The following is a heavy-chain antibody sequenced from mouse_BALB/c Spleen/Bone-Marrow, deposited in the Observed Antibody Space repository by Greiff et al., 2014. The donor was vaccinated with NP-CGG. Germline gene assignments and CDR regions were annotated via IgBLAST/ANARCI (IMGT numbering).Heavy chain of an antibody. CDR1: GYSITSGYS. D-gene: IGHD1-2*01. J-gene: IGHJ4*01. Sequence: DVQLVESGPALVKPSQSLSLACTVTGYSITSGYSWHWIRQFPGNTLEWMGYIHYSGGTNYNPSLKSRISITRDTSKNQFFLQLNSVTTEDTATYYCARWNGYYAMDYWGQGTSVTVSS. CDR3: ARWNGYYAMDY. CDR2: IHYSGGT. V-gene: IGHV3-1*02.